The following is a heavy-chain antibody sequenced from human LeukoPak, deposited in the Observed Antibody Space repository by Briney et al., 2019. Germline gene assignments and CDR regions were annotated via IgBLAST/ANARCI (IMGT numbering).Heavy chain of an antibody. CDR1: GGTFSSYA. Sequence: SVNVSCKASGGTFSSYAISWVRPAPGQGLEWMGGIIPIFGTANYAQKFQGRVTITTDESTSTAYMELSSLRSEDTAVYYCARDQSSSAVLMVYAMSDAFDIWGQGTMVTVSS. CDR3: ARDQSSSAVLMVYAMSDAFDI. CDR2: IIPIFGTA. J-gene: IGHJ3*02. V-gene: IGHV1-69*05. D-gene: IGHD2-8*01.